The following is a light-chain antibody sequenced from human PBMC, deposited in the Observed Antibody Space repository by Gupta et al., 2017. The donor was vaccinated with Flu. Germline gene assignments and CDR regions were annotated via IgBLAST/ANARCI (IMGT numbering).Light chain of an antibody. Sequence: DIQMTQSPSSVSASVGDRVTITCRASPGISSWLAWYQQKPGKAPKLLIYAASSLQSGVPSRVSGSGSWTDFTLTISSLQPEDFATYYCQQANSFPRAFGQGTKVEIK. CDR2: AAS. CDR3: QQANSFPRA. J-gene: IGKJ1*01. V-gene: IGKV1-12*01. CDR1: PGISSW.